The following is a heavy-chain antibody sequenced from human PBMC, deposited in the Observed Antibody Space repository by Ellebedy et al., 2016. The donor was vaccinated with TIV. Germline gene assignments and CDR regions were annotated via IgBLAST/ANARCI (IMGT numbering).Heavy chain of an antibody. CDR1: GFTFSTYW. J-gene: IGHJ4*02. D-gene: IGHD3-10*01. Sequence: GGSLRLXCAASGFTFSTYWMHWVRQAPGKGLEWVANINQDGSQKYYVDSVKGRFTISRDNAKNSLYLQMNSLSAEDTAVYYCARAVGGSGSYWGQGTLATVSP. V-gene: IGHV3-7*01. CDR3: ARAVGGSGSY. CDR2: INQDGSQK.